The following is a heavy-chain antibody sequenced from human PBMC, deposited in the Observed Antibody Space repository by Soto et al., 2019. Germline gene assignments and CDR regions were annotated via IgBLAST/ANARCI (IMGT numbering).Heavy chain of an antibody. CDR3: VRPSGSYPYYFDH. V-gene: IGHV4-39*01. D-gene: IGHD1-26*01. Sequence: SLTLPLPCTVSGGSIGSSSCYWGWNRQPPGKGQEWIGMIYYSGSTYYNPSLKSRVTISVDTSNNQFSLKLSSVTAAVTAVYYCVRPSGSYPYYFDHWGQGTLLTISS. CDR2: IYYSGST. CDR1: GGSIGSSSCY. J-gene: IGHJ4*02.